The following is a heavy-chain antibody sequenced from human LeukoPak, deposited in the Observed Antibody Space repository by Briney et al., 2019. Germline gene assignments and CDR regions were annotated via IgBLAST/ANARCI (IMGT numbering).Heavy chain of an antibody. V-gene: IGHV3-30-3*01. CDR3: ARGLRGTKPSKLPFLGGGLNWFDP. Sequence: GGSLRLSCAASGFTFSSYALHWVGQARGKGLEWVAVISYDGSNKYYADSVKVRFTIPRNNSKNPLYLQMDCLTAEDAASYYCARGLRGTKPSKLPFLGGGLNWFDPWGQGTLVTVSS. D-gene: IGHD3-3*01. J-gene: IGHJ5*02. CDR2: ISYDGSNK. CDR1: GFTFSSYA.